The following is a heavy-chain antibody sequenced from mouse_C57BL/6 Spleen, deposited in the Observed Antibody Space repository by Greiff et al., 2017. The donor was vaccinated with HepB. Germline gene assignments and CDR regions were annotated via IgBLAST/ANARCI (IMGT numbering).Heavy chain of an antibody. D-gene: IGHD2-12*01. CDR3: ARDSSTTAY. J-gene: IGHJ3*01. V-gene: IGHV14-2*01. Sequence: EVQLQQSGAELVKPGASVKLSCTASGFNIKDYYMHWVKQRTEQGLEWIGRIDPEDGETKYAPTFQGKATITADTSSNTAYLQLSSLTSEDTAVYYCARDSSTTAYWGQGTLVTVSA. CDR1: GFNIKDYY. CDR2: IDPEDGET.